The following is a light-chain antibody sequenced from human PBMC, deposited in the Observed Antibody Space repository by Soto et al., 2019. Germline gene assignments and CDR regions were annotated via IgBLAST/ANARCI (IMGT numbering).Light chain of an antibody. V-gene: IGKV1-39*01. Sequence: IQMTHSPSSLPASLGEMVTVTFRASQSIRGYLNWYQHKPGTAPKLLIFAASRLQTGVPLRFSGSGSGTNFTLTISSLQPEDFATYYCQQSYNKFPLTFGGGTKVDIK. J-gene: IGKJ4*01. CDR1: QSIRGY. CDR3: QQSYNKFPLT. CDR2: AAS.